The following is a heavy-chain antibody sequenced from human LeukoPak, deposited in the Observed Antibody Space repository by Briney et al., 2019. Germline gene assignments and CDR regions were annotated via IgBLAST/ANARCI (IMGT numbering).Heavy chain of an antibody. V-gene: IGHV1-8*03. CDR3: ARAADYGDFNWFDP. CDR2: MNPNSGNT. Sequence: ASVKVSFTSSVYTFTIYDINWVRQATGQRLEWMGWMNPNSGNTGYAQKFQGRVTITRNTSITTAYMELSSLRSEDTAVYYCARAADYGDFNWFDPWGQGTLVTVSS. J-gene: IGHJ5*02. CDR1: VYTFTIYD. D-gene: IGHD4-17*01.